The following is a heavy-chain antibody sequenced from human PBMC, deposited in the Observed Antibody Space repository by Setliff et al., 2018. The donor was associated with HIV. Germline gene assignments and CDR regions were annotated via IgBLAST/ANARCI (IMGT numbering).Heavy chain of an antibody. CDR2: IYHSGST. V-gene: IGHV4-4*02. J-gene: IGHJ4*02. CDR3: ARGGAFWSGYYGFDY. D-gene: IGHD3-3*01. CDR1: GGSVSSNKW. Sequence: PSETLSLTCAVSGGSVSSNKWWSWVRQPPGKGLERIGEIYHSGSTKYNPSLKSRVTISVDKSKNQFSLNLTSVTAADTAVYYCARGGAFWSGYYGFDYWGQGTLVTVSS.